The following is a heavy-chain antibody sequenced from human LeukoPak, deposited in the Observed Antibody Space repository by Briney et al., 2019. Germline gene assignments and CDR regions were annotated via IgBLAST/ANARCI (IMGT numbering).Heavy chain of an antibody. CDR2: ILANGGGT. V-gene: IGHV3-23*01. J-gene: IGHJ4*02. CDR3: AKGSSAGWSQYFDY. D-gene: IGHD6-19*01. Sequence: PGGSLRLSCAASGFTFSGYAMSWVRQAPGKGLEWVSGILANGGGTYYADSVKGRFTISRDNSKNTLYLQVSSLRAEDTAVYYCAKGSSAGWSQYFDYWGQGTLVTVSS. CDR1: GFTFSGYA.